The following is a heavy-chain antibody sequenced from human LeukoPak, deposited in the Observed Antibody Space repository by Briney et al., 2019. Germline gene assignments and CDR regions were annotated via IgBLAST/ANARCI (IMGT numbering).Heavy chain of an antibody. J-gene: IGHJ4*02. V-gene: IGHV3-23*01. CDR2: LSGSGAGT. D-gene: IGHD3-3*01. Sequence: GGSLRLSCAASGFTFSSYAMSWVRQAPGRGLEWVATLSGSGAGTYYSDSVQGRFTISRDNSKRTLFLQMNSLRAEDTAFYYCAKAELGVDTFFDYWGQGTLVTVSS. CDR3: AKAELGVDTFFDY. CDR1: GFTFSSYA.